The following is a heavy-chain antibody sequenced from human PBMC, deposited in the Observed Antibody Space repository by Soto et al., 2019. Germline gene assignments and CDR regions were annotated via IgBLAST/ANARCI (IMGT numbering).Heavy chain of an antibody. Sequence: EVQVLESGGGLVQPGGSLRLSCAASGITFSNYAMSWVRQAPGKGLEWVSGISDSGDGTYYANSVKGRFTISRDNSKNTLYLEMNSLGAEDTAVYYCAKEQLERHFGFDYWGQRTLVTVSS. J-gene: IGHJ4*02. CDR3: AKEQLERHFGFDY. CDR2: ISDSGDGT. V-gene: IGHV3-23*01. CDR1: GITFSNYA. D-gene: IGHD1-1*01.